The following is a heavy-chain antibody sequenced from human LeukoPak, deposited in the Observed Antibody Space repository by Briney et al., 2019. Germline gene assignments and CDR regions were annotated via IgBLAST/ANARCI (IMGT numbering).Heavy chain of an antibody. CDR2: IYTSGTT. Sequence: SETLSLTCTVSGGSIISYYWSWIRQPPGKGLDWIGSIYTSGTTNYSPSLKSRVTISVDTSKNQVSLKLSSVTAADTAVYYCARDFGDWRTDYWGQGTLVTVSS. CDR1: GGSIISYY. D-gene: IGHD2-21*02. CDR3: ARDFGDWRTDY. V-gene: IGHV4-4*09. J-gene: IGHJ4*02.